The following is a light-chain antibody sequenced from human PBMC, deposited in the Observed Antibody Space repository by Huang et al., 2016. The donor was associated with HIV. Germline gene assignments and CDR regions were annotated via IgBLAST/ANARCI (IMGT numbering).Light chain of an antibody. CDR3: QQSFSTPRT. V-gene: IGKV1-39*01. CDR2: AAS. J-gene: IGKJ1*01. CDR1: QNISNC. Sequence: DIQMTQSPSSLSASLGDRVTITCRASQNISNCLNWYQHKQGNAPNLLISAASISQSGVPSRFSGSVSGTDFTLTISSLQPEDIATYYCQQSFSTPRTFGQGTRVEIK.